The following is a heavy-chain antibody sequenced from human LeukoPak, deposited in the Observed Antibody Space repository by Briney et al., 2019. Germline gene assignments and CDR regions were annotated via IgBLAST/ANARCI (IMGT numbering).Heavy chain of an antibody. V-gene: IGHV4-59*01. CDR2: IYYSGST. D-gene: IGHD3-10*01. CDR1: GGSFSGYY. J-gene: IGHJ3*02. Sequence: SETLSLTCAVYGGSFSGYYWSWIRQPPGKGLEWIGYIYYSGSTNYNPSLKSRVTISVDTSKNQFSLKLSSVTAADTAVYYCARGYYGSGSGAFDIWGQGTMVTVSS. CDR3: ARGYYGSGSGAFDI.